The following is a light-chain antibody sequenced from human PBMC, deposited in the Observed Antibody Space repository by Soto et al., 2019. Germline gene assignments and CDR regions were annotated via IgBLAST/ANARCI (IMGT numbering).Light chain of an antibody. J-gene: IGKJ1*01. CDR1: QSISSW. CDR2: DAS. V-gene: IGKV1-5*01. Sequence: DIQMTQSPSTLSASVGDRVTITCRASQSISSWLPWYQQKPGKAPKLLIYDASSLESGVPSRFSGSGSGTEFTLTISSLQPDDFATYYCQQYNSYLPWTFGQGTKVEIK. CDR3: QQYNSYLPWT.